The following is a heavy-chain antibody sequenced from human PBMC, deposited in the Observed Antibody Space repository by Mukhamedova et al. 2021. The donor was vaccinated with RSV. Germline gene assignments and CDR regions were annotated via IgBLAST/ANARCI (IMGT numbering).Heavy chain of an antibody. J-gene: IGHJ6*02. V-gene: IGHV3-21*01. CDR3: ARVVVPAALSLYAMDV. CDR2: ISRSSSYI. D-gene: IGHD2-2*01. Sequence: EWVSSISRSSSYIYYADSVRGRFTISRDTAKNSLYLQMNSLRAEDTAVYYCARVVVPAALSLYAMDVWGQGTTVTDSS.